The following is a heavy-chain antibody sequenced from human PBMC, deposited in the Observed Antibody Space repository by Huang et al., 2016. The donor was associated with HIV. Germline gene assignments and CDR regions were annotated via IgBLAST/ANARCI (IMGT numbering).Heavy chain of an antibody. J-gene: IGHJ6*03. Sequence: QLLLQESGPGLVKPSEALALTCAVSGGSIRSSDYHWGWIRQPPGKGRGWLGSIYYWVGTLYSPSLKSRVTIAVDTSRNLVFLNLTSMPAADTAVYYCARHREGPVAYYSGWGSHLNYMDVWGRGRTVVVSS. CDR3: ARHREGPVAYYSGWGSHLNYMDV. D-gene: IGHD3-10*01. V-gene: IGHV4-39*01. CDR2: IYYWVGT. CDR1: GGSIRSSDYH.